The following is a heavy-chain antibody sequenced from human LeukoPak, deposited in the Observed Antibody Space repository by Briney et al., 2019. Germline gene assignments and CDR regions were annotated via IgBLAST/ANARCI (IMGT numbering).Heavy chain of an antibody. CDR1: GGSFSGYY. J-gene: IGHJ4*02. D-gene: IGHD3-10*01. Sequence: SETLSLTCAVYGGSFSGYYCSWIRQPPGKRLEWIGEINHSGSTNYNPSLKSRVTISVDTSKNQFSLKLSSVTAADTAVYYCARENYGSGSSEFDYWGQGTLVTVSS. CDR3: ARENYGSGSSEFDY. CDR2: INHSGST. V-gene: IGHV4-34*01.